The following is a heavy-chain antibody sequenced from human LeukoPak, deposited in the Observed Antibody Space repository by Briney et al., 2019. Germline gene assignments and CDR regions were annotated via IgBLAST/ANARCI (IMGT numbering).Heavy chain of an antibody. CDR1: GGPFTDYSGYS. CDR3: ARPRHDPLEYWYYIDL. J-gene: IGHJ6*03. CDR2: INHSGSP. D-gene: IGHD2-8*02. V-gene: IGHV4-34*01. Sequence: SDTLSLTCAVYGGPFTDYSGYSWTWIRQPPGKGLEWIGDINHSGSPNYTPSLDSRLTTSAHTSNRQFSLTSNSVTAADAAVYHSARPRHDPLEYWYYIDLWGNGPMVTVSS.